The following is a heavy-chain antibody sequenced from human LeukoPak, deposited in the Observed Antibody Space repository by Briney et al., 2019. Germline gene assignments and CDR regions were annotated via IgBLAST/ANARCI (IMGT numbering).Heavy chain of an antibody. D-gene: IGHD4-17*01. CDR2: IYHSGST. CDR1: GYSISSGYY. Sequence: SETLSLTCTVSGYSISSGYYWGWIRQPPGKGLEWIGSIYHSGSTFYNPSLKSRVTISVDTSKNQFSLKLSSVTAADTAVYYCARVEPPPWNDYGDDYVGGGFDYWGQGTLVTVSS. J-gene: IGHJ4*02. CDR3: ARVEPPPWNDYGDDYVGGGFDY. V-gene: IGHV4-38-2*02.